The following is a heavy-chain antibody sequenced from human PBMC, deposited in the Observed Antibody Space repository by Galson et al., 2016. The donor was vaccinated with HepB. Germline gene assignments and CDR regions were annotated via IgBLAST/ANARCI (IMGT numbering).Heavy chain of an antibody. D-gene: IGHD6-13*01. J-gene: IGHJ6*01. CDR3: ARAWSSWYVNQHYYYGMDV. CDR1: GGTFSSYA. CDR2: IIPIFGTA. Sequence: SVKVSCKASGGTFSSYAISWVRQAPGQGLEWMGGIIPIFGTANYAQRFQGRVTITADESTSTAYMELSSLRSEDTAVYYCARAWSSWYVNQHYYYGMDVWGQGTTLTASS. V-gene: IGHV1-69*13.